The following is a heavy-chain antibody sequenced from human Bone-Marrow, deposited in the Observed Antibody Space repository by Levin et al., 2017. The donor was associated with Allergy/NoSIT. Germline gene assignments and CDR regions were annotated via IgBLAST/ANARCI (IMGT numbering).Heavy chain of an antibody. D-gene: IGHD6-13*01. J-gene: IGHJ4*02. CDR1: GYTFTSYD. CDR2: ISAYNGNT. Sequence: ASVKVSCKASGYTFTSYDISWVRQAPGQGLEWMGWISAYNGNTNYAQKLQGRVSLTTDTSTSTAYMDLRSLRSDDTAVYYCARGGAAAGYDYWGQGTLVTVSS. CDR3: ARGGAAAGYDY. V-gene: IGHV1-18*01.